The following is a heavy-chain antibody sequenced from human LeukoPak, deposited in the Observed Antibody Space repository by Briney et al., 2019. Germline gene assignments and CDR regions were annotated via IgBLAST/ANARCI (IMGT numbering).Heavy chain of an antibody. CDR3: ATGVSNLGF. J-gene: IGHJ4*02. D-gene: IGHD3-3*01. CDR1: GFTFSNAG. Sequence: GGSLRLSCAASGFTFSNAGMRWVRQAPGKGLEWVSSISASSRTYYADSVKGRFTISRDNSRSTLYLQMNSPRAEDTAVYFCATGVSNLGFWGQGTLVTVSS. CDR2: ISASSRT. V-gene: IGHV3-23*01.